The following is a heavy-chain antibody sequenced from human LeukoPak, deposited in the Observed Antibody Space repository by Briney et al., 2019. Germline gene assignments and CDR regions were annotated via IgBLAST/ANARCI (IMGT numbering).Heavy chain of an antibody. CDR1: GGSFSGYY. V-gene: IGHV4-34*01. J-gene: IGHJ4*02. CDR3: AGWGIAVAGTGDY. Sequence: SETLSLTCAVYGGSFSGYYWSWIRQPPGKGLEWIGEINHSGSTNYNPSLKSRVTISVDTSKNQFSLKLSSVTPADTAVYYCAGWGIAVAGTGDYWGQGTLVTVSS. D-gene: IGHD6-19*01. CDR2: INHSGST.